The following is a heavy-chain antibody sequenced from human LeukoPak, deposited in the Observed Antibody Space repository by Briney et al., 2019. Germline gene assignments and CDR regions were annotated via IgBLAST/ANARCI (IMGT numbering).Heavy chain of an antibody. CDR3: AREIVGRQGGRLWLPGYFDY. CDR2: IYHSGST. J-gene: IGHJ4*02. CDR1: GGSISSGGYS. D-gene: IGHD5-18*01. V-gene: IGHV4-30-2*01. Sequence: SQTMSLTCAVSGGSISSGGYSWSWIRQPPGKGLEWIGYIYHSGSTYYNPSLKSRVTISVDRSKNQFSLKLSSVTAADTAVYDCAREIVGRQGGRLWLPGYFDYWGQGTLVTVSS.